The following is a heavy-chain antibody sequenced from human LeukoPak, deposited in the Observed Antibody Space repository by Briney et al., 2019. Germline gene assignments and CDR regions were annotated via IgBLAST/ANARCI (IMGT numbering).Heavy chain of an antibody. V-gene: IGHV1-46*01. CDR2: INPSGVST. Sequence: ASVKVSCKASGYTFTSYYMHWVRQAPGQGLEWMGIINPSGVSTSYAQKFQGRVTMTRDTSTSTVYMELSSLRSEDTAVYYCARGPITMVRGVIITVGVAWFDPWGQGTLVTVSS. CDR1: GYTFTSYY. CDR3: ARGPITMVRGVIITVGVAWFDP. D-gene: IGHD3-10*01. J-gene: IGHJ5*02.